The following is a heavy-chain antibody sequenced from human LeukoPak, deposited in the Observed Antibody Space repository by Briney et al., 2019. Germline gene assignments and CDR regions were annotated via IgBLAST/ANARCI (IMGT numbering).Heavy chain of an antibody. J-gene: IGHJ4*02. CDR2: IKSDDSST. CDR3: ARGDGGSYQGRFDY. CDR1: GFTFSSYW. V-gene: IGHV3-74*01. Sequence: PGGSLRLSCAASGFTFSSYWMHWVRQAREKGLVWVSRIKSDDSSTSYADSVKGRFTISRDNAKNTLYLQMNSLRAEDTAVYYCARGDGGSYQGRFDYWGQGTLVTVSS. D-gene: IGHD1-26*01.